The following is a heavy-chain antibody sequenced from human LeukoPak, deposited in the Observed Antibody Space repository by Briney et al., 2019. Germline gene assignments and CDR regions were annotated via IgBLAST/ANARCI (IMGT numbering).Heavy chain of an antibody. J-gene: IGHJ4*02. CDR3: ARQGTYSSAIGMGY. CDR2: INPSGGST. CDR1: GYTFRNDY. Sequence: ASVKVSCKASGYTFRNDYMYWVRQAPGQGLEWMGVINPSGGSTSYAQKFQGRVTMTRDTSTRTVYMEVNSLRSEDTAVYYCARQGTYSSAIGMGYWGQGTLVTVSS. D-gene: IGHD6-19*01. V-gene: IGHV1-46*01.